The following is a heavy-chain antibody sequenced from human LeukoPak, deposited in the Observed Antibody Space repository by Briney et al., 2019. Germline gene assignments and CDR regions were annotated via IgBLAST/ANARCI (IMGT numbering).Heavy chain of an antibody. CDR3: ATHLGSGWYLDY. D-gene: IGHD6-19*01. CDR2: IRYDGSNK. J-gene: IGHJ4*01. CDR1: GFTFSSYG. V-gene: IGHV3-30*02. Sequence: GGSLRLSCAASGFTFSSYGMHWVRQAPGKGLEWVAFIRYDGSNKYYADSVKGRFTISRDNSKNTLYLQMNSLRAEDTAVYYCATHLGSGWYLDYWGHGTLVTVSS.